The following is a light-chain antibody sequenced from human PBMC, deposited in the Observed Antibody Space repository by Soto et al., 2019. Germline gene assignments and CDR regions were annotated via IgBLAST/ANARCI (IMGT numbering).Light chain of an antibody. CDR2: SAS. Sequence: EIVLTQSPGTLSLSPGERATLSCRASQTVSSSYLAWYQQKPGQAPRLLIYSASSRATGIPDRFSGSGSGTDFTLTISILEPEDFAVYYCQQYGSSPQTFGQGTKVDIK. CDR3: QQYGSSPQT. J-gene: IGKJ1*01. V-gene: IGKV3-20*01. CDR1: QTVSSSY.